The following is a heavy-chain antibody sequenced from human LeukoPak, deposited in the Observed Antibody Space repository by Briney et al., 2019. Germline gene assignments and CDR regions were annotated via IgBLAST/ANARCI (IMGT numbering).Heavy chain of an antibody. CDR1: GFPFTNYG. V-gene: IGHV3-33*01. CDR3: ARDLSLLYYFDY. CDR2: IWYDGSNK. Sequence: GSLRLSFAASGFPFTNYGMHWVRPAPGKGLGWVGVIWYDGSNKYYADSVKGRFTISRDNSKNTLYLQMNSLRVEDTAVYYCARDLSLLYYFDYWGQGALVTVSS. J-gene: IGHJ4*02.